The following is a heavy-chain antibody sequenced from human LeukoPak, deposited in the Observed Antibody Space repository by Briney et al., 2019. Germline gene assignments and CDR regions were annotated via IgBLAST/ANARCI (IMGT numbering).Heavy chain of an antibody. CDR2: INHSGST. Sequence: PSGTLSLTCAVYGGSFSDYYWSWIRQPPGKGLERIGEINHSGSTNYNPSLKSRVTISVDTSKNQFSLKLSSVTAADTAVYYCARALRIAAAANYYFDYWGQGTLVTVSS. D-gene: IGHD6-13*01. J-gene: IGHJ4*02. V-gene: IGHV4-34*01. CDR3: ARALRIAAAANYYFDY. CDR1: GGSFSDYY.